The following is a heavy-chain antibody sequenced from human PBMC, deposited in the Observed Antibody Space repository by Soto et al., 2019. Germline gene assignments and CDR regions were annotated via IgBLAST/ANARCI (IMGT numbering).Heavy chain of an antibody. Sequence: PVKGSCKAAGGTFSSYASSWVRQAPGQGLEWMGGIIPIFGTANYAQKFQGRVTITADKSTSTAYMELSSLRSEDTAVYYCARDRTLGYCSGGSCYSARSFDYWGQGTLVTVSS. D-gene: IGHD2-15*01. CDR1: GGTFSSYA. V-gene: IGHV1-69*06. CDR2: IIPIFGTA. CDR3: ARDRTLGYCSGGSCYSARSFDY. J-gene: IGHJ4*02.